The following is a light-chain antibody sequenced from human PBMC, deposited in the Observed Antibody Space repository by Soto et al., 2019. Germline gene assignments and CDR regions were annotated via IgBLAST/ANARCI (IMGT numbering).Light chain of an antibody. V-gene: IGLV2-8*01. J-gene: IGLJ1*01. Sequence: QSVLTQPPSASGSPVQSVTISCTGTSRDVGGYNFVAGDEQDPGNAPKLIISEVSKRPSGVPARFSGSKSGNTASLTVSGLQPEDEADYYCSSYAGSNKYVLGTGTKVTVL. CDR3: SSYAGSNKYV. CDR2: EVS. CDR1: SRDVGGYNF.